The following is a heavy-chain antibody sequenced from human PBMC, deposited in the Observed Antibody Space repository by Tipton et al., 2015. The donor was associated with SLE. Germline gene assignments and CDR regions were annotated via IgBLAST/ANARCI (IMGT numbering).Heavy chain of an antibody. Sequence: LRLSCAASGFTFNILAMTWVRQAPGKGLKWVSGISGGRSYYADSVKGRFTISRDNSKNTLFLQMNSLRAEDTAVYYCAKKMVRGLIMPSPFDYWGQGTLVTVSS. D-gene: IGHD3-10*01. CDR1: GFTFNILA. J-gene: IGHJ4*02. V-gene: IGHV3-23*01. CDR2: ISGGRS. CDR3: AKKMVRGLIMPSPFDY.